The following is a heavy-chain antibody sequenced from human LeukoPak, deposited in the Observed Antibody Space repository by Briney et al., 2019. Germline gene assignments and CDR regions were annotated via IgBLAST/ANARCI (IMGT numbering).Heavy chain of an antibody. Sequence: SQTLSLTCSVSGGSVTSGSYYWSWIRQPAGKGLEWIGRIYISGSTNYNPSLKSRVTISLDTSENQVSLTLSSVTAADTAVYYCARGDNWNFVTNWWGQGTLVTVSS. D-gene: IGHD1-1*01. CDR2: IYISGST. J-gene: IGHJ4*02. CDR3: ARGDNWNFVTNW. CDR1: GGSVTSGSYY. V-gene: IGHV4-61*02.